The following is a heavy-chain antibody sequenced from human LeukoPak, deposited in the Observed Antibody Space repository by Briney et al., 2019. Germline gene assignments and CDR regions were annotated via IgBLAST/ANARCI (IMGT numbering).Heavy chain of an antibody. D-gene: IGHD3-3*01. J-gene: IGHJ4*02. CDR3: AREIYDFLSGYFVRFDY. CDR2: INPSGGST. CDR1: GYTFTSYY. Sequence: ASVKVSCKASGYTFTSYYMHWVRQAPGQGLEWMGIINPSGGSTSYAQKFQGRVTMTKDMSTSTVYMELSSLRSEDTAVYYCAREIYDFLSGYFVRFDYWGQGTLVTVSS. V-gene: IGHV1-46*01.